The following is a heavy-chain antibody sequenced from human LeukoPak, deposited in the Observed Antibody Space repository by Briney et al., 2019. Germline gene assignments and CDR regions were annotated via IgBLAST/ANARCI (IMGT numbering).Heavy chain of an antibody. Sequence: GASVKVSCKASGYTFTSYGISWVRQAPGQGLEWMGWISAYNGNTNYAQKLQGRVTMTTDTSTSTAYMELRSLRSDDTAVYYCARDGGYCSGGSCPYYYYGMDVWGQGTTVTVSS. V-gene: IGHV1-18*01. D-gene: IGHD2-15*01. J-gene: IGHJ6*02. CDR2: ISAYNGNT. CDR3: ARDGGYCSGGSCPYYYYGMDV. CDR1: GYTFTSYG.